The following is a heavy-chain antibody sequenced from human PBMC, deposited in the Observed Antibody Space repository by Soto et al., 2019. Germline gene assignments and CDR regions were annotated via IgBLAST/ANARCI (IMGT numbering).Heavy chain of an antibody. CDR1: GGSISSGGYY. Sequence: QVQLQESGPGLVKPSQTLSLTCTVSGGSISSGGYYWSWIRQHPGKGLEWIGYIYYSGSTNYNPSLKSRVTLSVDTSKNQFSLKLSSVTAADTAVYYCARDSGRKYQLALYYYYYYYMDVWGKGTTVTVSS. J-gene: IGHJ6*03. CDR2: IYYSGST. D-gene: IGHD3-10*01. V-gene: IGHV4-31*03. CDR3: ARDSGRKYQLALYYYYYYYMDV.